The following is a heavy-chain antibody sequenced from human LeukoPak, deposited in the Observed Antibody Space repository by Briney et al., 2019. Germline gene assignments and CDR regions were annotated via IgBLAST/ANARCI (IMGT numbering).Heavy chain of an antibody. D-gene: IGHD4-23*01. J-gene: IGHJ3*02. Sequence: SETLSLTCTVSGGSISGYYWSWIRQPPGKGLEWIGEINHSGSTNYNPSLKSRVTISVDTSKNQFSLKLSSVTAADTAVYYCAREAVVKAFDIWGQGTMVTVSS. V-gene: IGHV4-34*01. CDR3: AREAVVKAFDI. CDR1: GGSISGYY. CDR2: INHSGST.